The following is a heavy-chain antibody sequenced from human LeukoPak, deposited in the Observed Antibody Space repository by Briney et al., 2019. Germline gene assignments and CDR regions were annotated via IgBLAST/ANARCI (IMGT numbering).Heavy chain of an antibody. D-gene: IGHD4-17*01. CDR3: ARDGRGYGDYGLNYYYGMDV. CDR2: IYYSGST. CDR1: GGSISSGSYY. V-gene: IGHV4-39*07. Sequence: SETLSLTCTVSGGSISSGSYYWGWIRQPPGKGLEWIGSIYYSGSTYYNPSLKSRVTISVDTSKNQFSLKLSSVTAADTAVYYCARDGRGYGDYGLNYYYGMDVWGQGTTVTVSS. J-gene: IGHJ6*02.